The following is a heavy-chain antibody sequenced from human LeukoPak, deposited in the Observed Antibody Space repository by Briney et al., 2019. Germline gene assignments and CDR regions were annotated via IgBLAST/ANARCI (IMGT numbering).Heavy chain of an antibody. CDR1: GYSFTSYW. Sequence: GESLKISCKGSGYSFTSYWIGWVRQMPGKGLEWMGIIYPGDSDTRYSPSFQGQVTISADKSISTAYLQWSSLKASDTAMYYYARRQYSSGFRQPPRYYFDYWGQGTLVTVSS. CDR3: ARRQYSSGFRQPPRYYFDY. D-gene: IGHD6-19*01. V-gene: IGHV5-51*01. CDR2: IYPGDSDT. J-gene: IGHJ4*02.